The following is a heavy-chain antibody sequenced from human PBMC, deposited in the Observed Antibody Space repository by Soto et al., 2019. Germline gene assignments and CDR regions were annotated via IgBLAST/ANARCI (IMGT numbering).Heavy chain of an antibody. CDR1: GYSFSNYW. D-gene: IGHD1-7*01. CDR3: SRPYYNWNYVYY. Sequence: PGESLKISCKVSGYSFSNYWIGWVRQMPGKGLEWMGIIYPGDSDTRVSPSFQGQVTISADKSISTAYLQWSSLKVSDTAIYYCSRPYYNWNYVYYRGQGTLVTVSS. V-gene: IGHV5-51*01. CDR2: IYPGDSDT. J-gene: IGHJ4*02.